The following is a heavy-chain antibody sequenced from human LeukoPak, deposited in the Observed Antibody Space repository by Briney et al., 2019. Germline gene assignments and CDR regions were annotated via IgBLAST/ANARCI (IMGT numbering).Heavy chain of an antibody. J-gene: IGHJ4*02. CDR2: IYYSGST. V-gene: IGHV4-59*12. Sequence: PSETLSLTCTVSGGSISGYYWSWIRQPPGKGLEYIGYIYYSGSTNYNPSLKSRVTISVDTSKNQFSLKLSSVTAADTAVYYCARDSLGITAVGNYWGQGTLVIVSS. CDR3: ARDSLGITAVGNY. D-gene: IGHD6-13*01. CDR1: GGSISGYY.